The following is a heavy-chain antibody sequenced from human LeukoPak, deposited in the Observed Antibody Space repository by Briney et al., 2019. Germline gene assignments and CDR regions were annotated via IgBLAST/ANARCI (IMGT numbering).Heavy chain of an antibody. CDR1: GFTFSSYA. V-gene: IGHV3-23*01. CDR3: AKDIRPHNSGWSYGMDV. CDR2: ISGSGGST. D-gene: IGHD6-19*01. J-gene: IGHJ6*02. Sequence: PGGSLRLSCAASGFTFSSYAMSWVRQAPGKGLEWVSAISGSGGSTYYADSVKGRFTISRDNAKNSLYLQMNSLRVEDTALYYCAKDIRPHNSGWSYGMDVWGQGTTVTVSS.